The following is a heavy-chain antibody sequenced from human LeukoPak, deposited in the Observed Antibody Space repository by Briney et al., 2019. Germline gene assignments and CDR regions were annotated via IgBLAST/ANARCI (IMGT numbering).Heavy chain of an antibody. Sequence: GASVEVSCKASGYTFTSYGISWVRQAPGPGHEWMGWISAYNGNTNYAQKLQGRVTMTTDTSTSTAYMELRSLRSDDTAVYCCARVINPCYYMDVWGKGTAVTVSS. CDR2: ISAYNGNT. CDR1: GYTFTSYG. J-gene: IGHJ6*03. D-gene: IGHD2-21*01. V-gene: IGHV1-18*01. CDR3: ARVINPCYYMDV.